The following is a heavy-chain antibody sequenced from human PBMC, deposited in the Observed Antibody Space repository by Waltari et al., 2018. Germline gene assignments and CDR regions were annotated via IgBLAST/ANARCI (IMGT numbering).Heavy chain of an antibody. V-gene: IGHV1-46*01. CDR3: ARDSRADYGDYKSHGMDV. CDR2: INPSGGST. J-gene: IGHJ6*02. CDR1: GYTFTSYY. D-gene: IGHD4-17*01. Sequence: QVQLVQSGAEVKKPGASVKVSCKASGYTFTSYYMHWVRQAPGQGLEWMGIINPSGGSTSYAQKFQGRVTMTRDTSTSTVYMELSSLRSEDTAVYYCARDSRADYGDYKSHGMDVWGQGTTVTVSS.